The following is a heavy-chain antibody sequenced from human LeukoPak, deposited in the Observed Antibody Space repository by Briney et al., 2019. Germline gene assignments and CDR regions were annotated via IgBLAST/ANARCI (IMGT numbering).Heavy chain of an antibody. Sequence: SETLSLTCTVSGGSISSYHWSWIRQPAGKGLEWIGRIYPSGSTSYSPSLKRRLTMSVDTSKNQVSLKLNSVTAADTAVYYCARGLMSTVESWGQGTLVIVSS. D-gene: IGHD4-11*01. CDR1: GGSISSYH. CDR3: ARGLMSTVES. CDR2: IYPSGST. V-gene: IGHV4-4*07. J-gene: IGHJ5*02.